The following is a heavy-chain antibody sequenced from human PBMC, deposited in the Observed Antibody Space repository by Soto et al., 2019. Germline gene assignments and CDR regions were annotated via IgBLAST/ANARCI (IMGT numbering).Heavy chain of an antibody. Sequence: QVTLKESGPVLVKPTETLTLTCTVSGFSLSNARMGVSWIRQPPGKALEWLAHIFSNDEKSYSTSLKSRLTISKDTSKSQVGLTMTHMDPVYTATYYCARIPKPGPTDSRGWYGVDYWGQGTLVTVSS. CDR1: GFSLSNARMG. J-gene: IGHJ4*02. V-gene: IGHV2-26*01. CDR3: ARIPKPGPTDSRGWYGVDY. D-gene: IGHD6-19*01. CDR2: IFSNDEK.